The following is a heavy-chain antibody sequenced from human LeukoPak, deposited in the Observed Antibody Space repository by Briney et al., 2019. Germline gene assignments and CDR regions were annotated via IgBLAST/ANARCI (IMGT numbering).Heavy chain of an antibody. CDR1: GYTFTSYA. CDR2: INPNSGGT. CDR3: ARDHPTYYYDSSGYYDY. J-gene: IGHJ4*02. D-gene: IGHD3-22*01. V-gene: IGHV1-2*02. Sequence: ASVKVSCKASGYTFTSYAMNWVRQAPGQGLEWMGWINPNSGGTNYAQKFQGRVTMTRDTSISTAYMELSRLRSDDTAVYYCARDHPTYYYDSSGYYDYWGQGTLVTVSS.